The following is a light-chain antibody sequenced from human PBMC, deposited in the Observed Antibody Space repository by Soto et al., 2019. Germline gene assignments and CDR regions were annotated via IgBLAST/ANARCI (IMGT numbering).Light chain of an antibody. CDR1: QIIGTW. V-gene: IGKV1-12*02. J-gene: IGKJ3*01. Sequence: DIQMTQSPSSVSASIGDRVTITCRASQIIGTWLAWYQQKPGMAPTLLIYGASDLQSGVPSRFSGGGAGSDFTLTITSLQAEDSATYYCQKANSFPFTFGPGTKVEIK. CDR2: GAS. CDR3: QKANSFPFT.